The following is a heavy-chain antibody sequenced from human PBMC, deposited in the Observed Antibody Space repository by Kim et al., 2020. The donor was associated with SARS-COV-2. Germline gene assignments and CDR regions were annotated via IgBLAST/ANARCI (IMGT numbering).Heavy chain of an antibody. Sequence: GGSLRLSCAASGFTFSSYALNWVRQAPGKGLECVSAISGSGGITYYADSVKGRFTISRDNSKNTLYLQMNSLRAEDTAVYYCAKHQGLGYGSGLDYWGQGTLVTVSS. D-gene: IGHD3-10*01. CDR1: GFTFSSYA. CDR2: ISGSGGIT. V-gene: IGHV3-23*01. CDR3: AKHQGLGYGSGLDY. J-gene: IGHJ4*02.